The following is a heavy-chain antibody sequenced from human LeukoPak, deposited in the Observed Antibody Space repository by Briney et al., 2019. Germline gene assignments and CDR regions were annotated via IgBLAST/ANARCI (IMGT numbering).Heavy chain of an antibody. J-gene: IGHJ4*02. CDR2: IKQDGSEK. Sequence: PGGSLRLSCAASGFTFSNYAMSWVRQAPGKGLEWVANIKQDGSEKYYLDSVKGRFTISRDNAKNSLYLHMNSLRADDTAVYYCATSWDYWGQGTLVTVSS. V-gene: IGHV3-7*01. CDR1: GFTFSNYA. CDR3: ATSWDY.